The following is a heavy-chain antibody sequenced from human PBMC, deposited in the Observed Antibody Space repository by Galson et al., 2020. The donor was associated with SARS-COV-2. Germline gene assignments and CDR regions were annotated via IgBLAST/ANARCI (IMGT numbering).Heavy chain of an antibody. V-gene: IGHV4-34*01. CDR2: INHSGST. CDR1: GGSFSGYY. CDR3: ARDRGTIFGVVTVNDAFDI. Sequence: SETLSLTCAVYGGSFSGYYWSWIRQPPGKGLEWIGEINHSGSTNYNPSLKSRVTISVDTSKNQFSLKLSSVTAADTAVYYCARDRGTIFGVVTVNDAFDIWGQGTMVTVS. J-gene: IGHJ3*02. D-gene: IGHD3-3*01.